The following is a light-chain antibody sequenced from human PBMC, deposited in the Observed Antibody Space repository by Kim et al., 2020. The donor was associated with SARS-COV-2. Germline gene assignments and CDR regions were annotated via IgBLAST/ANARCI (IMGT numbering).Light chain of an antibody. CDR2: GKT. Sequence: SSELTQDPTMTVALGQTVRITCQGDNLKYYYVSWYQQKPGQAPLVVIYGKTRRPSGIPDRFSGSTSGTSASLTITGAQAADEAAYYCGSRDNSGHHWVFGGGTKLTVL. CDR3: GSRDNSGHHWV. J-gene: IGLJ3*02. CDR1: NLKYYY. V-gene: IGLV3-19*01.